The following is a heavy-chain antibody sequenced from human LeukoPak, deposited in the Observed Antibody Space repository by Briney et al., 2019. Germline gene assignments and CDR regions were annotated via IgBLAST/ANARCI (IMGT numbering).Heavy chain of an antibody. Sequence: SGPLSLPCAVSGGSFRGYYWSWIRQPPGKGLEGSGEINHSGSTKYNPTLKRRVNISVDKAKNKFSRKLRTVTAAERAVYYCARGPKTHSGGNSYNWFDPWGQGTLVTVSS. V-gene: IGHV4-34*01. CDR3: ARGPKTHSGGNSYNWFDP. CDR2: INHSGST. J-gene: IGHJ5*02. D-gene: IGHD4-23*01. CDR1: GGSFRGYY.